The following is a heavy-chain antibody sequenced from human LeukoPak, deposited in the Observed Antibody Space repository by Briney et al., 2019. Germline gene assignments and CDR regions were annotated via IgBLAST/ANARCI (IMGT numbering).Heavy chain of an antibody. Sequence: SVKVSCKASGGTFSSYAISWVRQAPGQGLEWMGGIIPIFGTAIYAQKFQGRVTITADKSTSTAYMELSSLRSEDTAVYYCAREERYCSGGSCYFGYWGQGTLVTVSS. CDR2: IIPIFGTA. CDR1: GGTFSSYA. V-gene: IGHV1-69*06. J-gene: IGHJ4*02. D-gene: IGHD2-15*01. CDR3: AREERYCSGGSCYFGY.